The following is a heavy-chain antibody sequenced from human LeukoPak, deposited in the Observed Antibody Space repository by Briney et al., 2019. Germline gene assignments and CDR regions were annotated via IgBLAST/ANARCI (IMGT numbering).Heavy chain of an antibody. Sequence: ASVTVSCKASGYTFTGWYIHWVRQAPGLGLEWMGWINPYSADTNYAQKFQGRVTMTRDTSISTAYMELSRLRSDDTAVYYWARGSDHTAMIKDFWGQGTLVTVSS. V-gene: IGHV1-2*02. J-gene: IGHJ4*02. D-gene: IGHD5-18*01. CDR1: GYTFTGWY. CDR2: INPYSADT. CDR3: ARGSDHTAMIKDF.